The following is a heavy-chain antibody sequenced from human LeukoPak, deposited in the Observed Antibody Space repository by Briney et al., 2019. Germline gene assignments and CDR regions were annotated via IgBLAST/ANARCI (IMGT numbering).Heavy chain of an antibody. V-gene: IGHV1-18*01. D-gene: IGHD1-26*01. J-gene: IGHJ4*02. CDR3: ARDIYGYSGSYPVDY. CDR1: GGTFSSYA. Sequence: ASVKVSCKASGGTFSSYAISWVRQAPGQGLEWMGWISAYNGNTNYAQKLQGRVTMTTDTSTSTAYMELRSLRSDDTAVYYCARDIYGYSGSYPVDYWGQGTLATVSS. CDR2: ISAYNGNT.